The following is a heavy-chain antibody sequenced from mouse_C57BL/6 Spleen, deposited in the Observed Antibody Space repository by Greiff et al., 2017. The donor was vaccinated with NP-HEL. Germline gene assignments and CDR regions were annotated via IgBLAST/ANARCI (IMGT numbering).Heavy chain of an antibody. CDR3: ARGGDMDYFFDY. V-gene: IGHV1-64*01. J-gene: IGHJ2*01. Sequence: VQLQQSGAELVKPGASVKLSCKASGYTFTSYWMHWVKQRPGQGLEWIGMIHPNSGSTNYNEKFKSKATLTVDKSSSTAYMQLSSLTSEDSAVYYCARGGDMDYFFDYWGQGTTLTVSS. CDR2: IHPNSGST. CDR1: GYTFTSYW. D-gene: IGHD1-1*02.